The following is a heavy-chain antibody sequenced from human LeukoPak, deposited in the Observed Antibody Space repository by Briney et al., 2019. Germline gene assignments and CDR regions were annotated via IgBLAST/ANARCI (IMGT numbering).Heavy chain of an antibody. D-gene: IGHD3-16*02. J-gene: IGHJ5*02. CDR2: IYHSGST. CDR3: ARDENGYVWGSFRA. Sequence: SETLSLTCTVSGYSISSGYYWGWIRQPPGKGLGWIGSIYHSGSTYYNPSLKSRVTISVDTSKNQFSLKLSSVTAADTAVYYCARDENGYVWGSFRAWGQGTLVTVTS. V-gene: IGHV4-38-2*02. CDR1: GYSISSGYY.